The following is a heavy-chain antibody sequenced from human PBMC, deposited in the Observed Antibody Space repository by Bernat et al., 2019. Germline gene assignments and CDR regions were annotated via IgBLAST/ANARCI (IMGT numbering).Heavy chain of an antibody. CDR3: ARRGPPGGYDSLDY. CDR1: GFTFSSYA. CDR2: IAYDGSNK. Sequence: QVQLVESGGGVVQPGRSLRLSCAASGFTFSSYAMHWVRQAPGKGLEWVAVIAYDGSNKYYADSVKGRFTISRDNSKNTLYLQMNSLRAEDTAVYYCARRGPPGGYDSLDYWGQGTLVTVSS. J-gene: IGHJ4*02. D-gene: IGHD5-12*01. V-gene: IGHV3-30*01.